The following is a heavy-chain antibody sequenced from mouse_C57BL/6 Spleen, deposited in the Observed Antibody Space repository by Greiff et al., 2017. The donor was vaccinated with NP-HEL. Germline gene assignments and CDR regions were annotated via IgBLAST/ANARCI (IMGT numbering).Heavy chain of an antibody. Sequence: EVQLVESGPGLVKPSQSLSLTCSVTGYSITSGYYWNWIRQFPGNKLEWMGYISYDGSNNYNPSLKNRISITRDTSKNQFFLKLNSVTTEDTATYYCARDIGGYWGQGTTLTVSS. CDR3: ARDIGGY. CDR2: ISYDGSN. CDR1: GYSITSGYY. D-gene: IGHD3-1*01. V-gene: IGHV3-6*01. J-gene: IGHJ2*01.